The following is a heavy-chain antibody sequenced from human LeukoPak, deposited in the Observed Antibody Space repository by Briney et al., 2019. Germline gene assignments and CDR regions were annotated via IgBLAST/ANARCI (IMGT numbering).Heavy chain of an antibody. D-gene: IGHD6-13*01. Sequence: ASVKVSCKASGYTFTSYDINWVRQATGQGLEWMGWMNPNSGNTGYAQKFQGRVTMTRNTSISTAYMELSSLRSEDTAVYYCARGLDSSSWYRSNWFDPWGQGTLVTVSS. CDR2: MNPNSGNT. CDR3: ARGLDSSSWYRSNWFDP. CDR1: GYTFTSYD. J-gene: IGHJ5*02. V-gene: IGHV1-8*01.